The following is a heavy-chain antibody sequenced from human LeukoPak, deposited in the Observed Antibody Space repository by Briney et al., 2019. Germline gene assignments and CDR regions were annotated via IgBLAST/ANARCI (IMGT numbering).Heavy chain of an antibody. V-gene: IGHV3-23*01. Sequence: GGSLRLSCVPPGFTFSTYAMTWVRQAPGKGLEWVSVISGDAATIDHADSVKGRFTISRDNSKNTVYLQMNSLRAEDTAVYYCARGGRRDGLDYWGQGTLVTVSS. CDR2: ISGDAATI. CDR1: GFTFSTYA. CDR3: ARGGRRDGLDY. D-gene: IGHD5-24*01. J-gene: IGHJ4*02.